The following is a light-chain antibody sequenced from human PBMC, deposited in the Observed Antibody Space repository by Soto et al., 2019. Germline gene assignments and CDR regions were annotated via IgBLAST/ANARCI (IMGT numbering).Light chain of an antibody. CDR1: SSNIGAGYD. CDR2: GNS. CDR3: QAYDRSLSGSV. V-gene: IGLV1-40*01. J-gene: IGLJ3*02. Sequence: QSVLTQPPSVSGAPGQRVTISCTGSSSNIGAGYDVHWYQQLPGTAPKVLIYGNSNRPSGVPDRFSGSKSGTSASLAITGLQGEDEAEYYCQAYDRSLSGSVFGGGTKLTVL.